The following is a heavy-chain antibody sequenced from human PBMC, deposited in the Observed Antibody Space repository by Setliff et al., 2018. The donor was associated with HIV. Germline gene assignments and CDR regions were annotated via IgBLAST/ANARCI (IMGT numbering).Heavy chain of an antibody. Sequence: SETLSLTCAVYGASFNAYYWSWIRQPPGKGLEWIGEINHSGSTNYNPSLKSRVTISVDTSKNQFSLKLSSVTAADTAVYYCARGGRSLAAQTWFDPWGQGTLVTVSS. D-gene: IGHD6-6*01. J-gene: IGHJ5*02. V-gene: IGHV4-34*01. CDR3: ARGGRSLAAQTWFDP. CDR1: GASFNAYY. CDR2: INHSGST.